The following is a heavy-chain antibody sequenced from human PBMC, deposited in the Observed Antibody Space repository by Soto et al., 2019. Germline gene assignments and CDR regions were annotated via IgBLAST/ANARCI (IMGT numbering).Heavy chain of an antibody. Sequence: PGESLKISCKGSGDSFNTYWIAWVRQMPGKGLEWMGITQPGDSDTKYSPTFEGQVTISTDKSISTAYLQWRSLQTSDTATYYCARQGRDGHNQWYRMDVWGQGITVTVSS. CDR3: ARQGRDGHNQWYRMDV. CDR1: GDSFNTYW. J-gene: IGHJ6*02. V-gene: IGHV5-51*01. D-gene: IGHD1-26*01. CDR2: TQPGDSDT.